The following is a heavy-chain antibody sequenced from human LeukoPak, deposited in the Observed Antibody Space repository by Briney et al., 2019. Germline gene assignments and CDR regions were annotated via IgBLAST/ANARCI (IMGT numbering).Heavy chain of an antibody. V-gene: IGHV5-51*01. Sequence: GAALKTSCKGSGCLFPSYWIGWGLQLPGKGLEGRGIFFPSCSDNRYSPSFQGQVPISADKSNSNACLKWSSLKASDTAMYYCARLTYDEAAAGKVGYYYGMDVWGQGTTVTVSS. CDR3: ARLTYDEAAAGKVGYYYGMDV. J-gene: IGHJ6*02. CDR2: FFPSCSDN. CDR1: GCLFPSYW. D-gene: IGHD6-13*01.